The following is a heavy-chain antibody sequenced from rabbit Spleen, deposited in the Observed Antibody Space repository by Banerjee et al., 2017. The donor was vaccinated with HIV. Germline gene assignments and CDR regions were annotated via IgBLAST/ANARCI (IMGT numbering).Heavy chain of an antibody. Sequence: QLKESGGGLVQPGGSLKLSCKASGFTLSSYYMNWVRQAPGKGLEWIGYIDPVFGITYYANWVNGRFTISSHNAQNTLYLQLNSLTVADTATYFCVRDTWHFKLWGQGTLVTVS. CDR1: GFTLSSYY. J-gene: IGHJ4*01. CDR2: IDPVFGIT. CDR3: VRDTWHFKL. V-gene: IGHV1S7*01. D-gene: IGHD3-1*01.